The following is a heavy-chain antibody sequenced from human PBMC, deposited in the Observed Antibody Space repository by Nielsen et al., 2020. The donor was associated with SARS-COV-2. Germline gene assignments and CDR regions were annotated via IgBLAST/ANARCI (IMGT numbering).Heavy chain of an antibody. J-gene: IGHJ5*02. CDR3: ARGLEVGSWGWFDP. Sequence: GSLRLSCTVSGGSISSYYWSWIRQPPGKGLEWIGYIYYSGSTNYNPSLKSRVTISVDTSKNQFSLKLSSVTAADTAVYYCARGLEVGSWGWFDPWGQGTLVTVSS. D-gene: IGHD1-26*01. V-gene: IGHV4-59*01. CDR2: IYYSGST. CDR1: GGSISSYY.